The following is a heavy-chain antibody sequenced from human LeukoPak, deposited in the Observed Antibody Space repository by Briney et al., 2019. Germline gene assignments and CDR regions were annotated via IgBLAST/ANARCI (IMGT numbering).Heavy chain of an antibody. CDR3: AKPPGGGTCYRGES. CDR2: IYDSGST. CDR1: GGSISSYS. D-gene: IGHD2-21*01. J-gene: IGHJ1*01. V-gene: IGHV4-59*03. Sequence: PSETLSLTCTVSGGSISSYSWSWIRQPPGKGLEWIGYIYDSGSTNYNPSLKSRVTISVDTSKNQFSLRLTSVTTADTAVYYCAKPPGGGTCYRGESWGRAPLVPAS.